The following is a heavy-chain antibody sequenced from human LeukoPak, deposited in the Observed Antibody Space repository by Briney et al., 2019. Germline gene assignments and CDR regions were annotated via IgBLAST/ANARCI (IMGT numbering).Heavy chain of an antibody. CDR3: ARASSGQRRDGYNYYYYYYMDV. V-gene: IGHV4-59*01. CDR2: IYYSGST. J-gene: IGHJ6*03. Sequence: PSETLSLTCTVSGGSISNYYWSWIRQPPGKGLEWMGYIYYSGSTNYNPSLKSRVTISVDTSKNQFSLKLSSVTAADTAVYHCARASSGQRRDGYNYYYYYYMDVWGKGTTVTVSS. CDR1: GGSISNYY. D-gene: IGHD5-24*01.